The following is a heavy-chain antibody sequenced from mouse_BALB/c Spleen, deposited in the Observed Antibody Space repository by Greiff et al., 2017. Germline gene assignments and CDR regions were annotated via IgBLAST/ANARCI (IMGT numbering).Heavy chain of an antibody. Sequence: EVQVVESGGGLVQPGGSLKLSCAASGFTFSDYYMYWVRQTPEKRLEWVATISDGGSYTYYPDSVKGRFTISRDNAKNNLYLQMSSLKSEDTAMYYCARDPPFYYGSPYYAMDYWGQGTSVTVSS. CDR1: GFTFSDYY. D-gene: IGHD1-1*01. CDR2: ISDGGSYT. CDR3: ARDPPFYYGSPYYAMDY. J-gene: IGHJ4*01. V-gene: IGHV5-4*02.